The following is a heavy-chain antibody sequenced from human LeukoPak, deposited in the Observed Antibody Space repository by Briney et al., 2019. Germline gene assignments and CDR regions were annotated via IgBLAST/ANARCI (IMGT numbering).Heavy chain of an antibody. V-gene: IGHV3-23*01. Sequence: GGSLRLSCAASGFTFSSYAMSWVRQAPGKGLEWVSGISAGGATTHYADSVKGRFTMSRDNSKKTVYLQMNSPRAEDTAIYYCAKGKVNHDGAFDFWGQGTMVTVSS. D-gene: IGHD3-16*01. J-gene: IGHJ3*01. CDR3: AKGKVNHDGAFDF. CDR2: ISAGGATT. CDR1: GFTFSSYA.